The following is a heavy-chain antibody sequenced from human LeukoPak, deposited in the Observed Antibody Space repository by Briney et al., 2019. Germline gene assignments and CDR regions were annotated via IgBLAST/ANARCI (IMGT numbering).Heavy chain of an antibody. CDR2: IIPIFGTA. J-gene: IGHJ3*02. D-gene: IGHD1-1*01. CDR1: GGTFSSYA. CDR3: ARVLPTGTEPAFDT. V-gene: IGHV1-69*05. Sequence: GSSVKVSCKASGGTFSSYAISWVRQAPGQGLEWMGRIIPIFGTANYAQKFQGRVTITTDESTSTAYMELSSLRSEDTAVYYCARVLPTGTEPAFDTWGQGTMVTVSS.